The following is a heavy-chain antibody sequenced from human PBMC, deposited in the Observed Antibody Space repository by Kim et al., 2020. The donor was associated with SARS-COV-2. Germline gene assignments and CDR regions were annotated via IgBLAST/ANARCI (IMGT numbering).Heavy chain of an antibody. CDR2: INPNSGGT. J-gene: IGHJ4*02. CDR3: ARVNYYDSSGYYAWGY. V-gene: IGHV1-2*02. CDR1: GYTFTGYY. D-gene: IGHD3-22*01. Sequence: ASVKVSCKASGYTFTGYYMHWVRQAPGQGLEWMGWINPNSGGTNYAQKFQGRVTMTRDTSISTAYMELSRLRSDDTAVYYCARVNYYDSSGYYAWGYWGQGTLVTVSS.